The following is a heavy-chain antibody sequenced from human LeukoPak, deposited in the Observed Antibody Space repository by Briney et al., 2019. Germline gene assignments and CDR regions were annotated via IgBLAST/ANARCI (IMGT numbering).Heavy chain of an antibody. CDR1: GFTFSSSW. J-gene: IGHJ6*02. CDR3: ASLQDGNCIAVAGTSLSFCGMDV. CDR2: ISYDGSNK. Sequence: GGSLRLSCAASGFTFSSSWMSWVRQAPGKGLEWVAVISYDGSNKYYADSVKGRFTISRDNSKNTLYLQMNSLRAEDTAVYYCASLQDGNCIAVAGTSLSFCGMDVWGQGTTVTVSS. D-gene: IGHD6-19*01. V-gene: IGHV3-30-3*01.